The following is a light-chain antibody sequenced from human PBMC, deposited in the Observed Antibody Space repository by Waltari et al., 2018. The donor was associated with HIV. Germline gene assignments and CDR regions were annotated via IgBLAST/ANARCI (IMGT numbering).Light chain of an antibody. CDR1: DSNLGTNP. J-gene: IGLJ2*01. CDR2: TNS. Sequence: QSVLTQPPSASGTPGQTVTISCSGSDSNLGTNPVTWYQQFPGTAPKLLIYTNSQRPSGVPDRFSGSKSGTSASLAISGLQSEDEAVYYCSSWDGSLFGVTFGGGTKVTVL. V-gene: IGLV1-44*01. CDR3: SSWDGSLFGVT.